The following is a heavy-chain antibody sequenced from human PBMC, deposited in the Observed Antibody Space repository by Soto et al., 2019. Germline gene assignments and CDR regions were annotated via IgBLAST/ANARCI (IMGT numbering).Heavy chain of an antibody. CDR3: ARFDRSVNYYNMDV. J-gene: IGHJ6*02. D-gene: IGHD3-9*01. CDR1: GFTFSIYW. Sequence: EVQLVESGGGLVQPGGSLRLSCAASGFTFSIYWMTWFRQAPGKGLEWVANIKQDGSERYYVDSVRGRFTISRDNAKNSLYLQMDSLRVEDTAVYFCARFDRSVNYYNMDVWGQGTTVTVSS. V-gene: IGHV3-7*01. CDR2: IKQDGSER.